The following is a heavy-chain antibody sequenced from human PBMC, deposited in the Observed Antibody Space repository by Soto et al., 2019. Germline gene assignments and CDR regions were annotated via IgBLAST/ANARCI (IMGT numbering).Heavy chain of an antibody. V-gene: IGHV4-31*03. D-gene: IGHD3-22*01. CDR1: GGSISSGGYY. CDR2: IYYSGST. Sequence: SETLSLTCTVSGGSISSGGYYWSWIRQHPGKGLEWIGYIYYSGSTYYNPSLKSRVTISVDTSKDQFSLKLSSVTAADTAVYYCARYYYDSSGYYYSYFKHWGQGTLVTVSS. J-gene: IGHJ1*01. CDR3: ARYYYDSSGYYYSYFKH.